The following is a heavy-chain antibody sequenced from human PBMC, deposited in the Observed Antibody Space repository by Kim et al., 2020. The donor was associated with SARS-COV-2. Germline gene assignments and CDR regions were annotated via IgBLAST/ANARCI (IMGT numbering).Heavy chain of an antibody. Sequence: SETLSLTCTVSGGSISSSSYYWGWIRQPPGKGLEWIGSIYYSGSTYYNPSLKSRVTISVDTSKNQFSLKLSSVTAADTAVYYCARHDTGLAAAVDWFDPWGQGTLVTVSS. CDR2: IYYSGST. D-gene: IGHD6-13*01. J-gene: IGHJ5*02. CDR3: ARHDTGLAAAVDWFDP. V-gene: IGHV4-39*01. CDR1: GGSISSSSYY.